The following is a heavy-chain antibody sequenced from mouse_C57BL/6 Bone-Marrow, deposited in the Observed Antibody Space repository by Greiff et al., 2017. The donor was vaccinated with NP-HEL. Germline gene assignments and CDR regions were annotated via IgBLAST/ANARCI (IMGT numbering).Heavy chain of an antibody. CDR1: GYTFTSYW. J-gene: IGHJ4*01. Sequence: VQLQQSGAELVKPGASVKLSCKASGYTFTSYWMHWVKQRPGQGLEWIGYINPSSGYTKYNQKFKDKATLTADKSSSTAYMQLSSLTSEDSAVXYCAEEGASTGTRALDYGGRGNSVTVSS. CDR3: AEEGASTGTRALDY. V-gene: IGHV1-7*01. CDR2: INPSSGYT. D-gene: IGHD4-1*02.